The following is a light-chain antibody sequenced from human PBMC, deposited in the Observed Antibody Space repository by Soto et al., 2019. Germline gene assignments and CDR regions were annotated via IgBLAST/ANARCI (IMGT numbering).Light chain of an antibody. CDR3: QQSYTTPWT. Sequence: DIPMTQSPSSLSASVGDRVTITCRASQSISSYLNWYHQKPGKAPKLLIYSASSLQSGVPSRFSGSGSGTDFTLTINSLQPEDFATYYCQQSYTTPWTFGQGTKVEIK. CDR1: QSISSY. CDR2: SAS. J-gene: IGKJ1*01. V-gene: IGKV1-39*01.